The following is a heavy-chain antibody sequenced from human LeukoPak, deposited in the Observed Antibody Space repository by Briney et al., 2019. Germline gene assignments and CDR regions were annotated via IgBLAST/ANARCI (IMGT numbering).Heavy chain of an antibody. CDR2: IKQDGSEK. CDR1: GFTFSSYW. CDR3: AREGDYDSRNPDY. J-gene: IGHJ4*02. D-gene: IGHD3-22*01. Sequence: GSLRLSCAASGFTFSSYWMSWVRQAPGKGLEGVANIKQDGSEKYYVDSVKGRFTISRDNAKNSLYLQMNSLRAEDTAVYYCAREGDYDSRNPDYWGQGTLVTVSS. V-gene: IGHV3-7*01.